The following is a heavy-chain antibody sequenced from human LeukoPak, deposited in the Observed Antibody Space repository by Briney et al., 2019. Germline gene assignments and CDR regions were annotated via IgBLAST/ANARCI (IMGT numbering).Heavy chain of an antibody. J-gene: IGHJ3*02. CDR3: AREAYSDAFDI. Sequence: ASVKVSCKASGYTFTSYGISWVRQAPGQGLEWMGGIIPIFGTANYAQKFQGRVTITTDESTSTAYMELSSLRSEDTAVYYCAREAYSDAFDIWGQGTMVTVSS. CDR2: IIPIFGTA. V-gene: IGHV1-69*05. CDR1: GYTFTSYG. D-gene: IGHD2-21*01.